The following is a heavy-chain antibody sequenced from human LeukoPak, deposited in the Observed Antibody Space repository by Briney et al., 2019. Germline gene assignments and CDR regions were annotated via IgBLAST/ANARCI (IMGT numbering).Heavy chain of an antibody. CDR3: ARGLSVITAKDYFDY. J-gene: IGHJ4*02. Sequence: GGSLRLSCAASGFTFSSYAMHWVRQAPGKGLEWVAVISYDGSNKYYADSVKGRFTISRDNAKNSLYLQMNSLRAEDTAVYYCARGLSVITAKDYFDYWGQGTLVTVSS. D-gene: IGHD1-20*01. V-gene: IGHV3-30*04. CDR2: ISYDGSNK. CDR1: GFTFSSYA.